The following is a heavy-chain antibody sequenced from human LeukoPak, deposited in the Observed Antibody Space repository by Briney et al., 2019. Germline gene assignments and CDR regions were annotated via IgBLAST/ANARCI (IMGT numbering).Heavy chain of an antibody. CDR1: GYTFTSYD. D-gene: IGHD6-19*01. CDR2: MNPNSGNT. Sequence: ASVKVSCKASGYTFTSYDINWVRQATGQGLEWMGWMNPNSGNTGYAQKFQGRVTMTRNTSISTAYMELSSLRSEDTAVYYCARAQKAIPPRIAVAQLLLGGTTHYYYYMDVWGKGTTVTISS. V-gene: IGHV1-8*01. CDR3: ARAQKAIPPRIAVAQLLLGGTTHYYYYMDV. J-gene: IGHJ6*03.